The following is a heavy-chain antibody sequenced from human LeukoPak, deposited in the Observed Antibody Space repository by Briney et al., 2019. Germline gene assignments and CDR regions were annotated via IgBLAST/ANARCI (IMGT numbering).Heavy chain of an antibody. CDR2: IKSKADGGTT. CDR1: GFTFSNAW. CDR3: TTIVVVPAAIMLGDY. Sequence: RGSLRPSCAASGFTFSNAWMSWVRHAPGKGLGWVGRIKSKADGGTTDYAAPVKGRFTISRDDSKNTLYLQMNSLKTEDTAVYYCTTIVVVPAAIMLGDYWGQGTLVTVSS. V-gene: IGHV3-15*01. J-gene: IGHJ4*02. D-gene: IGHD2-2*02.